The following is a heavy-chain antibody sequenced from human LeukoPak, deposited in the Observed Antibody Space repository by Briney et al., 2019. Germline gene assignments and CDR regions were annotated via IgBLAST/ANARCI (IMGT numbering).Heavy chain of an antibody. D-gene: IGHD3-10*01. Sequence: PGTSLRLSCSVSGLNFSRYAMHWVRQAPGKGLEWVAVISYDGSNKYYADSVKGRFTISRDNSKNTLYLQMNSLRAEDTAVYYCAKDYYGSGSYFDYWGQGTLVTVSS. CDR2: ISYDGSNK. CDR1: GLNFSRYA. V-gene: IGHV3-30*18. J-gene: IGHJ4*02. CDR3: AKDYYGSGSYFDY.